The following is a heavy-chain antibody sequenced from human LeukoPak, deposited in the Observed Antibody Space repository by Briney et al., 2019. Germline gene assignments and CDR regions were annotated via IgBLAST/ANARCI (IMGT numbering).Heavy chain of an antibody. CDR2: INHSGST. V-gene: IGHV4-34*01. Sequence: SETLSLTCAVYGGPFSGYYWSWIRQPPGKGLEWIGEINHSGSTNYNPSLKSRVTISVDTSENQFSLKLSSVTAADTAVYYCAARYYDILTGYFPFDYWGQGTLVTVSS. J-gene: IGHJ4*02. CDR1: GGPFSGYY. D-gene: IGHD3-9*01. CDR3: AARYYDILTGYFPFDY.